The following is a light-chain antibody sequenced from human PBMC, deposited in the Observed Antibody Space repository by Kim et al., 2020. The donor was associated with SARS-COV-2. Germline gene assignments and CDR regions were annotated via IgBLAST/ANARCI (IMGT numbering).Light chain of an antibody. Sequence: GDRVIITCRASQTISDRLAWYQQTPGKGPKLLIYKAWSLESGVPSRFSGGGSGTEFTLTIDSLQPDDFATYYCQQYRTYPRTFGQGTKLEI. CDR3: QQYRTYPRT. V-gene: IGKV1-5*03. J-gene: IGKJ1*01. CDR1: QTISDR. CDR2: KAW.